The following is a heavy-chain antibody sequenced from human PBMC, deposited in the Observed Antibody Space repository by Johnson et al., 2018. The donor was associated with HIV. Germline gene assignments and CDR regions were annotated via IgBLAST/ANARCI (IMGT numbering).Heavy chain of an antibody. CDR3: ARVMRSSGYYRDAFDF. D-gene: IGHD3-22*01. J-gene: IGHJ3*01. CDR2: INWNGGST. Sequence: VQVVESGGDLVQPGRSLRLSCAASGLTVDDYAMHWVRQAPGKGLEWVSGINWNGGSTGYADSVKGRFTISRDNSKNTLYLQMNSLRLEDTAVYYCARVMRSSGYYRDAFDFWGQGTMVTVSS. V-gene: IGHV3-9*01. CDR1: GLTVDDYA.